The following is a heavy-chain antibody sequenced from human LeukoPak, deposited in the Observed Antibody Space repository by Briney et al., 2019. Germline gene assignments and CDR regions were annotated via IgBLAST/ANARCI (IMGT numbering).Heavy chain of an antibody. V-gene: IGHV3-21*01. CDR3: AELGITMIGGA. J-gene: IGHJ6*04. CDR2: ISSSSTYI. Sequence: PGGSLRLSCAASGFTFSSYSMNWVRQAPGKGLEWVSSISSSSTYIYYADSAKGRFTISRDNAKNSLYLQMNSLRAEDTAVYYCAELGITMIGGAWGKGTTVTISS. D-gene: IGHD3-10*02. CDR1: GFTFSSYS.